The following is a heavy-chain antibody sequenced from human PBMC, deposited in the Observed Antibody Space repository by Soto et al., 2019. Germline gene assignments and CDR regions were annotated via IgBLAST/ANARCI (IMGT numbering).Heavy chain of an antibody. V-gene: IGHV3-30-3*01. CDR3: AREGYDYVWGKYYAFDI. CDR2: ISYDGSNK. D-gene: IGHD3-16*01. CDR1: GFTFSSYA. Sequence: GGSLRLSCAASGFTFSSYAMHWVRQAPGKGLEWVAVISYDGSNKYYADSVKGRFTISRDNSKNTLYLQMNSLRAEDTAVYYCAREGYDYVWGKYYAFDIWGQGTMVT. J-gene: IGHJ3*02.